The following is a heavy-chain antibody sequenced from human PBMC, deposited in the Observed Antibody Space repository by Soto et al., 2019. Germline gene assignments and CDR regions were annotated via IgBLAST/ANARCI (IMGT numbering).Heavy chain of an antibody. CDR1: GGSFSGYY. J-gene: IGHJ6*02. CDR2: INHNGST. Sequence: SETLSLTCAVYGGSFSGYYWIWIRQPPGKGLEWIGEINHNGSTNYNPSLKSRVTISVDTSKNQFSLKLSSVTAADTAVYYCARGGGRGYCTNGVCYGPHGMDVWGQGTTVTVS. D-gene: IGHD2-8*01. CDR3: ARGGGRGYCTNGVCYGPHGMDV. V-gene: IGHV4-34*01.